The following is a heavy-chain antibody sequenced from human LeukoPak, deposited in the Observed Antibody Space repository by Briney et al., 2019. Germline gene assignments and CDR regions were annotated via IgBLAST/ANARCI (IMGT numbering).Heavy chain of an antibody. CDR2: ISGRGGST. CDR1: GFTFSSYA. CDR3: AKDLRTYNWNFYDY. Sequence: GGSLRLSCAASGFTFSSYAMSWVRQAPGKGLEWVSAISGRGGSTYYADSGEGRFTIARDNCKNSLYLQMTSLRAEDTVVYYCAKDLRTYNWNFYDYWGQGTLVTVSS. D-gene: IGHD1-20*01. V-gene: IGHV3-23*01. J-gene: IGHJ4*02.